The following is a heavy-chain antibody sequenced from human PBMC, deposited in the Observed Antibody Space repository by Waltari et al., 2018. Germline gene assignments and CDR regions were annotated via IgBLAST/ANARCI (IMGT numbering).Heavy chain of an antibody. V-gene: IGHV3-21*01. D-gene: IGHD3-9*01. CDR3: ARFESSAPYYFDY. CDR2: ISSSSSYI. Sequence: EVQLVESGGGLVKPGGSLRLSCAASGFTFRSYSLNWVRQGPGKGLEWVSSISSSSSYIYYADSVKGRFTISRDNAKNSLYLQMNSLRAEDTAVYYCARFESSAPYYFDYWGQGTLVTVSS. J-gene: IGHJ4*02. CDR1: GFTFRSYS.